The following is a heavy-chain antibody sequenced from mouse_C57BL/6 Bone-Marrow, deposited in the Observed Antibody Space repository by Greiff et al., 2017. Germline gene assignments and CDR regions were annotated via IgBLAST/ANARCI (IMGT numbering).Heavy chain of an antibody. V-gene: IGHV1-62-2*01. CDR2: FYPGSGSI. Sequence: QVQLQQSGAELVKPGASVKLSCKASGYTFTEYTIHWVKQRSGQGLEWIGWFYPGSGSIKYNEKFKDKATLTADKSSSTVYMELSRLTSEDSAVYCGARHEGTVVASYWYFDVWGTGTTVTVSS. D-gene: IGHD1-1*01. CDR1: GYTFTEYT. J-gene: IGHJ1*03. CDR3: ARHEGTVVASYWYFDV.